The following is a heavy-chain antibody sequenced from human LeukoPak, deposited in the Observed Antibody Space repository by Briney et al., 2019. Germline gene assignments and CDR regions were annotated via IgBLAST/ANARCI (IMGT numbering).Heavy chain of an antibody. V-gene: IGHV1-2*02. Sequence: GASVKVSCKTSGYTFTSYAMNWVRQAPGQGLEWMGWINPNSGGTNYAQKFQGRVTMTRDTSISTAYMELSRLRSDDTAVYYCARVRPPGSAGTTGWFDPWGQGTLVTVSS. J-gene: IGHJ5*02. D-gene: IGHD1-1*01. CDR3: ARVRPPGSAGTTGWFDP. CDR2: INPNSGGT. CDR1: GYTFTSYA.